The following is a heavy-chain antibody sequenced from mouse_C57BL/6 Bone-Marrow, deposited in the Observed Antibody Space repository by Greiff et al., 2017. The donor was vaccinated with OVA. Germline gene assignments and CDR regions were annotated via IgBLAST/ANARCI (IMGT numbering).Heavy chain of an antibody. CDR3: TTFVITTVVGEEDY. J-gene: IGHJ2*01. D-gene: IGHD1-1*01. V-gene: IGHV14-1*01. CDR2: IDPEDGDT. Sequence: VHVKQSGAELVRPGASVKLSCTASGFNIKDYYMHWVKQRPEQGLEWIGRIDPEDGDTEYAPKFQGKATMTADTSSNTAYLQLSSLTSEDTAVYYCTTFVITTVVGEEDYWGQGTTLTVSS. CDR1: GFNIKDYY.